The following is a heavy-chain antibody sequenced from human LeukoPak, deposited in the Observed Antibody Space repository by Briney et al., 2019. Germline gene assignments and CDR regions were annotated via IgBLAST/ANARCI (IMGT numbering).Heavy chain of an antibody. V-gene: IGHV3-15*01. CDR2: ITSKTDGRTC. J-gene: IGHJ3*02. D-gene: IGHD3-9*01. Sequence: GGSLRLSCAASVFTVSNAWMSWVRQAPGKGLEWVGRITSKTDGRTCDYASPVKGRLTIASHDQKNTLHLKMNGLKSEDTSVYYCTTGPDILTGIPSSGDEFDIWGQGTMVTVPS. CDR3: TTGPDILTGIPSSGDEFDI. CDR1: VFTVSNAW.